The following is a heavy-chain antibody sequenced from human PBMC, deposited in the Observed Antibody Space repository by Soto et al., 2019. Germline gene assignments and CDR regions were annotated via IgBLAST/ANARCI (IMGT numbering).Heavy chain of an antibody. V-gene: IGHV3-53*01. CDR3: ARKRDPYYGMDV. Sequence: PGGSLRLSCAASGFTVSSNYMSWVRQAPGKGLEWVSVIYSGGSTYYADSVKGRFTIPRDNSKNTLYLQMNSLRAEDTAVYYCARKRDPYYGMDVWGQGTTVTVSS. CDR2: IYSGGST. CDR1: GFTVSSNY. J-gene: IGHJ6*02.